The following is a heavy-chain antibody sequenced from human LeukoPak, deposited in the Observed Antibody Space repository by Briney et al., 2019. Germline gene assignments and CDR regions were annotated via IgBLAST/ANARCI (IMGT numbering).Heavy chain of an antibody. V-gene: IGHV1-2*02. CDR2: TNPNTGGT. D-gene: IGHD5-24*01. Sequence: ASVKVSCKASGYSFIGYHMHWVRQAPGQGLEWMGWTNPNTGGTKYAQKFQGRVTMTRDTSISTAYMELSSLRSDDTAVYFCASVEMTTIGFEHWGQGTLVTVSS. CDR3: ASVEMTTIGFEH. J-gene: IGHJ4*02. CDR1: GYSFIGYH.